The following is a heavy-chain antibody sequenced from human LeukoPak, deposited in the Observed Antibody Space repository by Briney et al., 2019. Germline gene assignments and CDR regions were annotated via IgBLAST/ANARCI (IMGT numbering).Heavy chain of an antibody. CDR1: GGSISGYY. CDR3: ARGNGYTRL. CDR2: VYYTGST. Sequence: SETLSLTCTVSGGSISGYYWTWIRQPPGKGLEWIGYVYYTGSTNCNPSLERRVPISVDTSTNQFSLNLRSVTAADTAVYYCARGNGYTRLWGQGTLVTASS. J-gene: IGHJ4*02. D-gene: IGHD5-24*01. V-gene: IGHV4-59*12.